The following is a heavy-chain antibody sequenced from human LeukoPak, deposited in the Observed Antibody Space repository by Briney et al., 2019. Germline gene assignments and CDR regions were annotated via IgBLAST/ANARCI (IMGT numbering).Heavy chain of an antibody. CDR3: ASDRSPGWFDP. CDR2: ISGDGSTT. J-gene: IGHJ5*02. CDR1: GFTFRTYW. Sequence: PGGSLRLSCAASGFTFRTYWMSWVRQAPGKGLVWVSRISGDGSTTAYADPVKGRFTISRDNAQNTLYLQMNSLRVDDTAVYYCASDRSPGWFDPWGQGTLVTVSS. V-gene: IGHV3-74*03.